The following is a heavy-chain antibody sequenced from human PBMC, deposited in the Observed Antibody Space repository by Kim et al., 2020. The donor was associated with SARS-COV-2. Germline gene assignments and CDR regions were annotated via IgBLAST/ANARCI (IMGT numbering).Heavy chain of an antibody. CDR1: GSSVRSSY. CDR2: IHDAGST. Sequence: GGSLRLSCAVSGSSVRSSYMTWVRQAPGKGLEWVSAIHDAGSTHYSDSVKGRFTISRDIPKDTLYLQMNSLRAEDTAVYYCSSSTVGAYFDYWGQGSLVTVSS. J-gene: IGHJ4*02. CDR3: SSSTVGAYFDY. V-gene: IGHV3-53*01. D-gene: IGHD1-26*01.